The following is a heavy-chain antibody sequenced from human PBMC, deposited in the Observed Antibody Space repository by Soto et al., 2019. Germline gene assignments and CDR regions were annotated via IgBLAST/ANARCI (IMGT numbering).Heavy chain of an antibody. Sequence: SETLSLTCAVSGGSISSTNWWSWVRQPPGKGLEWIGQIYHSGNTNYNPSLKSRVTTSVDRSKSQFSLNLSSVTAADTAIYFCARVPVRKYYRAGSYQNYYFGMDVWGQGTTVTVSS. J-gene: IGHJ6*02. CDR2: IYHSGNT. D-gene: IGHD3-10*01. CDR1: GGSISSTNW. V-gene: IGHV4-4*02. CDR3: ARVPVRKYYRAGSYQNYYFGMDV.